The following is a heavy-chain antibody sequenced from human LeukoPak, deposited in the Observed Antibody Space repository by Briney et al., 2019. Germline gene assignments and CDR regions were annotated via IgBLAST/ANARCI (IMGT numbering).Heavy chain of an antibody. Sequence: GGSLRLSCAASGFTFSSYNMNWVRQAPGKWLEWVSSISSSSSYIYYADSVKGRFTISRDNAKNSLYLQMNSLRAEDTAVYYCATQGPWGYCSSTSCYDHFNWFDPWGQGTLVTVSS. CDR2: ISSSSSYI. J-gene: IGHJ5*02. D-gene: IGHD2-2*01. CDR3: ATQGPWGYCSSTSCYDHFNWFDP. CDR1: GFTFSSYN. V-gene: IGHV3-21*01.